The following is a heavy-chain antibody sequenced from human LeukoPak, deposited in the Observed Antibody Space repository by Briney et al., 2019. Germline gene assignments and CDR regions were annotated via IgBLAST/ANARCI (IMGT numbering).Heavy chain of an antibody. CDR2: IYPGDSDT. J-gene: IGHJ6*03. V-gene: IGHV5-51*01. CDR1: GYSFSTYW. Sequence: GESLKISCKGTGYSFSTYWIGWVRQMPGKGLEWVGIIYPGDSDTRYSPSFQGQVTISADKSFSIAYLQWINLKASDTATYYCARGGRYYYYMDVWGKGTTVTVSS. CDR3: ARGGRYYYYMDV. D-gene: IGHD3-16*01.